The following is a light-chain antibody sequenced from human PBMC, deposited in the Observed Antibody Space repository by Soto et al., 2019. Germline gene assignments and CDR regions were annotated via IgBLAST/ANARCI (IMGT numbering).Light chain of an antibody. CDR2: DVN. CDR1: RSDIGAYNF. CDR3: TSWRTSTTMI. Sequence: QSVLTQPASVSGSPGQSITISCTGTRSDIGAYNFVSWYQQHPGEVPKLILYDVNVRPSGVSNRFSGSESGDTASLTISGLEAEDEADYYCTSWRTSTTMIFGGGTKLTVL. V-gene: IGLV2-14*03. J-gene: IGLJ2*01.